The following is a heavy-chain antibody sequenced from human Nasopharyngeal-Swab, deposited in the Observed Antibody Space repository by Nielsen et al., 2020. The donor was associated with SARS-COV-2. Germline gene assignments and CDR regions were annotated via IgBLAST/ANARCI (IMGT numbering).Heavy chain of an antibody. V-gene: IGHV3-23*01. CDR3: AKDGGGWYTSGWYYFDY. D-gene: IGHD6-19*01. J-gene: IGHJ4*02. CDR2: FSGSSGKT. Sequence: GESLKISCAASGFAFSSYAMSWVRQTPGKGLEWVSSFSGSSGKTYYADYVKGRFTISRDTSKNTLYLQMNSLRADDTAVYYCAKDGGGWYTSGWYYFDYGGQGTLVTVSS. CDR1: GFAFSSYA.